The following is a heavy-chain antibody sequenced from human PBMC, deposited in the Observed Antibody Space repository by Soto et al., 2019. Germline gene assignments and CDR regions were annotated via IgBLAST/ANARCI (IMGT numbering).Heavy chain of an antibody. CDR3: NRGSEYDFLSGYL. CDR1: GGTSTRYA. V-gene: IGHV1-69*06. CDR2: IVPMFGTS. Sequence: QERLVQSGAEVRKPGSSVKVSCKVTGGTSTRYAINWVRQAPGQGLEWMGGIVPMFGTSEYAQKFQGRVTITADTSTNIAYMELRSLRSEDTAVYYCNRGSEYDFLSGYLGGQGTLVSVSS. D-gene: IGHD3-3*01. J-gene: IGHJ4*02.